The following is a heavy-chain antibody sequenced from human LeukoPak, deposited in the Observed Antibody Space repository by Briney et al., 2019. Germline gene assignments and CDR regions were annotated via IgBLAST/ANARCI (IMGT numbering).Heavy chain of an antibody. D-gene: IGHD4-23*01. J-gene: IGHJ4*02. V-gene: IGHV3-23*01. CDR1: GFTLRSYV. Sequence: GGSLRLSCVASGFTLRSYVMNWVRQAPGKGLEWVSTISGSGGSTYYADSVKGRFTISRDNSKNTLYLQMNSLRAEDTALYYCAKSHLNYGGNPDYWGQGTLVTVSS. CDR3: AKSHLNYGGNPDY. CDR2: ISGSGGST.